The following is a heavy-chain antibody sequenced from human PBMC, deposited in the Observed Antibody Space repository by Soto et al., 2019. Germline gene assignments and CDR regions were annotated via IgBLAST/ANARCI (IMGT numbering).Heavy chain of an antibody. Sequence: SETLSLTCAVYGGSFSGYSWTWIRQPPGTGLEWIGEINHTGSTNYNPSLKSRVTISVDTSKNHFSLQLNSVTPEDTAVYYCARETKDAFDIWGQGTMVTVSS. CDR2: INHTGST. V-gene: IGHV4-34*01. J-gene: IGHJ3*02. CDR3: ARETKDAFDI. CDR1: GGSFSGYS.